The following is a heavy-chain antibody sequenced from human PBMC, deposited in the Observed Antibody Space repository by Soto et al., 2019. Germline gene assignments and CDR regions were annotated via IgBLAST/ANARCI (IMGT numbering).Heavy chain of an antibody. CDR2: ISSSSSSYI. CDR3: ARERTDGEQWLVRGYYYYYGMDV. J-gene: IGHJ6*02. V-gene: IGHV3-21*01. D-gene: IGHD6-19*01. CDR1: GFTFSSYS. Sequence: PGGSLRLSCAASGFTFSSYSMNWVRQAPGKGLEWVSSISSSSSSYIYYADSVKGRFTISRDNAKNSLYLQMNSLRAEDTAVYYCARERTDGEQWLVRGYYYYYGMDVWGQGTTVTVSS.